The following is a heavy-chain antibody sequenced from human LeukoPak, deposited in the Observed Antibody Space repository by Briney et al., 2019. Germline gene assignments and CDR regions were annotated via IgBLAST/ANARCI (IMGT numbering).Heavy chain of an antibody. CDR1: GFTVSSNY. Sequence: TGGSPRLSCAASGFTVSSNYMSWVRQAPGKGLEWVSVIYSGGSTYYADSVKGRFTISRDNSKNTLYLQMNSLRAEDTAVYYCARETHYYDSSGLYYFDYWGQGTLVTVSS. CDR3: ARETHYYDSSGLYYFDY. D-gene: IGHD3-22*01. J-gene: IGHJ4*02. V-gene: IGHV3-66*02. CDR2: IYSGGST.